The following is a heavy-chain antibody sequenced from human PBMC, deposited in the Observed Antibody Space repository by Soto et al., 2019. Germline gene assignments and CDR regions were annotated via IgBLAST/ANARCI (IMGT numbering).Heavy chain of an antibody. V-gene: IGHV3-23*01. Sequence: EVQLSESGGGLVQPGGSLRLSCVASGFTFSTYTMSWVRQAPGKGLEWVSAISGSGGSPSYADSVQGRFSISRDNPRNTLYLQMNSLRGEDTAMYYCAKARCSTTNCYVPEYWGQGTLVTVSS. J-gene: IGHJ4*02. CDR2: ISGSGGSP. CDR3: AKARCSTTNCYVPEY. D-gene: IGHD2-2*01. CDR1: GFTFSTYT.